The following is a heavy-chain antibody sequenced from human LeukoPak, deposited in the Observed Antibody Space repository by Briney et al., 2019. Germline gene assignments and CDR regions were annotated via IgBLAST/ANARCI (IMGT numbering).Heavy chain of an antibody. V-gene: IGHV3-15*07. J-gene: IGHJ3*02. CDR3: TTEWELPAFDI. D-gene: IGHD1-26*01. CDR1: GFTFSSYA. Sequence: GGSLRLSCAASGFTFSSYAMNWVRQAPGKGLEWVGRIKSKTDGGTTDYAAPVKGRFTISRDDSKNTPYLQMNSLKTEDTAVYYCTTEWELPAFDIWGQGTMVTVSS. CDR2: IKSKTDGGTT.